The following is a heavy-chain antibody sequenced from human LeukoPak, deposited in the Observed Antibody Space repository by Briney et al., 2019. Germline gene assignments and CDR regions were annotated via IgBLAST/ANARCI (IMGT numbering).Heavy chain of an antibody. CDR2: IWYDGSNK. V-gene: IGHV3-33*08. D-gene: IGHD5-24*01. Sequence: GGSLRLSCAASGFTFRNYAMSWVRQAPGKGLEWVAVIWYDGSNKYYADSVKGRFTISRDNSKNTLYLQMNSLRVEETAVYYCARESPRGNGYNGINAFDIWGQGTMVTVSS. CDR3: ARESPRGNGYNGINAFDI. J-gene: IGHJ3*02. CDR1: GFTFRNYA.